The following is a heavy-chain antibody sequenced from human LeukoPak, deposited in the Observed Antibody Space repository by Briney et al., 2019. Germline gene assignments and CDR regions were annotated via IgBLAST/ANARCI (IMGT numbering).Heavy chain of an antibody. CDR1: GYIFTSYY. CDR3: ARGAVEDPTVVDYFDY. V-gene: IGHV1-46*01. D-gene: IGHD6-19*01. J-gene: IGHJ4*02. CDR2: INPDGGST. Sequence: ASVKVSCKASGYIFTSYYMHWVRQAPEQGLEWMGIINPDGGSTSYAQKFQGRDTMTRDTSTSTVSMELCSLRSEDTAVYYCARGAVEDPTVVDYFDYWGQGTLVTVSS.